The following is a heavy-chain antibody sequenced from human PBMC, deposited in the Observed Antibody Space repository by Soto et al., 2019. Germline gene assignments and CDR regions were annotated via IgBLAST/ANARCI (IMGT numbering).Heavy chain of an antibody. CDR3: ERGLPGYYGMDV. J-gene: IGHJ6*02. D-gene: IGHD2-15*01. CDR1: GFTFSSYW. V-gene: IGHV3-74*01. Sequence: EVQLVESGGGLVQPGGSLRLSCAASGFTFSSYWIHWVRQAPGKGLVWVSRIKGDGSRTDYADSVKGRFTISRDKDKNTVYLQMNSLRDEDTAVYYCERGLPGYYGMDVWGQGTTVTVSS. CDR2: IKGDGSRT.